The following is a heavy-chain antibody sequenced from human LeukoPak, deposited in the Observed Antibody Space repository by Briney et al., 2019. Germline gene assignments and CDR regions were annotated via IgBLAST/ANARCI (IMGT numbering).Heavy chain of an antibody. CDR2: IYPGDSDT. CDR3: ARPRGDSSGWYYYFDY. V-gene: IGHV5-51*01. CDR1: GYSFTSYW. J-gene: IGHJ4*02. Sequence: GESLKISCKGSGYSFTSYWIGWVRPIPGKGLEWMGIIYPGDSDTRYSPSFQGQVTISADKSISTAYLQWSSLKASDTAMYYCARPRGDSSGWYYYFDYWGQGTLVTVSS. D-gene: IGHD6-19*01.